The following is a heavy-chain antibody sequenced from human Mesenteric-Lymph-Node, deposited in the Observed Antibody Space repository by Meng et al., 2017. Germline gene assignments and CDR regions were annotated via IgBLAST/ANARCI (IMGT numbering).Heavy chain of an antibody. CDR1: GFTFSTYW. V-gene: IGHV3-48*04. Sequence: GESLKISCAASGFTFSTYWMHWVRQGPGKGLEWVSYISDRGSRIYYADSVKGRFTISRDNAKNSLYLQMNGLRAEDTAVYYCARDIHTMVIFDAFDIWGQGTMVTVSS. CDR2: ISDRGSRI. J-gene: IGHJ3*02. D-gene: IGHD3-10*01. CDR3: ARDIHTMVIFDAFDI.